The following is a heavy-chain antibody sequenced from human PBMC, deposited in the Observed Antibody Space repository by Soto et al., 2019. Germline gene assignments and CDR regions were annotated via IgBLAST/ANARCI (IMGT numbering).Heavy chain of an antibody. CDR3: AKDAFTRVRGVISYSCMDV. Sequence: GGSLRLSCAASGFTFDDYAMHWVRQAPGKGLEWVSGISWNSGSIGYADSVKGRFTISRDNAKNSLYLQMNSLRAEDTALYYCAKDAFTRVRGVISYSCMDVGGQGPTVPVSS. V-gene: IGHV3-9*01. D-gene: IGHD3-10*01. CDR2: ISWNSGSI. J-gene: IGHJ6*02. CDR1: GFTFDDYA.